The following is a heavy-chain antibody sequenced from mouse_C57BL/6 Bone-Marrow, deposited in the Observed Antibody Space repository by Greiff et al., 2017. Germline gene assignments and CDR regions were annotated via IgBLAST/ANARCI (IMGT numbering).Heavy chain of an antibody. CDR2: IYIGNGYT. V-gene: IGHV1-58*01. CDR3: ARSSYYYGPAWFAY. D-gene: IGHD1-1*01. CDR1: GYTFTSYG. J-gene: IGHJ3*01. Sequence: VQLKESGAELVRPGSSVKMSCKTSGYTFTSYGINWVKQRPGQGLEWIGYIYIGNGYTEYNEKFKGKATLTSDTSSSTAYMQLSSLTSEDSAIYFCARSSYYYGPAWFAYWGQGTLVTVSA.